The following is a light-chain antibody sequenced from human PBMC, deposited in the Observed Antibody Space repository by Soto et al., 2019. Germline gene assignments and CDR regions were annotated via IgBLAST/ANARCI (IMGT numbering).Light chain of an antibody. J-gene: IGKJ2*01. Sequence: IQMTQSPSSLSASIGDRVTITCRASQDIGNYLAWYQQKPGKVPKLLIYDASSLESGVPSRFSGSGSGTEFTLTISSLQPDDFATYYCQQYNSYPFTFGQGTKLEIK. CDR1: QDIGNY. V-gene: IGKV1-13*02. CDR3: QQYNSYPFT. CDR2: DAS.